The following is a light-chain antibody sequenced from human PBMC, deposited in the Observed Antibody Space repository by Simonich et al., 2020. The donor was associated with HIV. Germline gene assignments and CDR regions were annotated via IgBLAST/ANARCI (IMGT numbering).Light chain of an antibody. Sequence: DIVMTQSPDALAVSLGERATINCKSSQSVLYSSNNKNYLTCYQQKPGQPPKLLIYWASTRESGFPDRFSGSGSGTDFTLTISSLQAEDVAVYYCQQYYSTPYTFGQGTKLEIK. J-gene: IGKJ2*01. CDR3: QQYYSTPYT. CDR1: QSVLYSSNNKNY. CDR2: WAS. V-gene: IGKV4-1*01.